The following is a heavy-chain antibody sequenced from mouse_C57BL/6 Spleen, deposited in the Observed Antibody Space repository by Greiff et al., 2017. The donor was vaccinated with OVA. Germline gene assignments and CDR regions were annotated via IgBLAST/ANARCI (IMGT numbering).Heavy chain of an antibody. CDR1: GYAFSSSW. CDR3: ARRVGNLYYFDY. CDR2: IYPGDGDT. D-gene: IGHD2-1*01. Sequence: VQLQQSGPELVKPGASVKISCKASGYAFSSSWMNWVKQRPGKGLEWIGRIYPGDGDTNYNGKFKGKATLTADKSSSTAYMQLSSLTSEDSAVYFCARRVGNLYYFDYWGQGTTLTVSS. J-gene: IGHJ2*01. V-gene: IGHV1-82*01.